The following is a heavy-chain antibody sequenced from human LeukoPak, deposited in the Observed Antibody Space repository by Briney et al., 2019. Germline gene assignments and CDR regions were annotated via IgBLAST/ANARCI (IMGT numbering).Heavy chain of an antibody. Sequence: KSGGSLRLSCAASGFTFSDYYMSWIRQAPGKGLEWVSYISSSGSTIYYADSVKGRFTISRDNAKNSLYLQMNSLRAEDTAVYYCARESSESWELPDHLDYWGQGTLVTVSS. CDR1: GFTFSDYY. D-gene: IGHD1-26*01. CDR2: ISSSGSTI. J-gene: IGHJ4*02. V-gene: IGHV3-11*04. CDR3: ARESSESWELPDHLDY.